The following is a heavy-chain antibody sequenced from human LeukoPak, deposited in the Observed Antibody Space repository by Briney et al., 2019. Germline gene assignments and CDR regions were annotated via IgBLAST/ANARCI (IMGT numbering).Heavy chain of an antibody. Sequence: SETLSLTCAVYGGSFSGYYWSWIRQPPGKGLEWIGEINHSGSTNYNPSLKSRVTISVDTSKNQFSLKLSSVTATDTAVYYCATQYDYYDMDVWGQGTTVTVSS. V-gene: IGHV4-34*01. CDR3: ATQYDYYDMDV. CDR1: GGSFSGYY. J-gene: IGHJ6*02. CDR2: INHSGST.